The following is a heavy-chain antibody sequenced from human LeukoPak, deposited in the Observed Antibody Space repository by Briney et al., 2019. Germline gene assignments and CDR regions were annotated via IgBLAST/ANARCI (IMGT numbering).Heavy chain of an antibody. CDR2: ISSNGGST. Sequence: GGSLRLSSSASGFILCSFSMVWLRQAPGKGLEYVSAISSNGGSTFYVNSVEGRFTISRDNSKNTLYLQMGSLRAEDMAVYYCRSSAYSGCYSYYWGRETLVSVSS. CDR1: GFILCSFS. V-gene: IGHV3-64*01. CDR3: RSSAYSGCYSYY. J-gene: IGHJ4*02. D-gene: IGHD1-26*01.